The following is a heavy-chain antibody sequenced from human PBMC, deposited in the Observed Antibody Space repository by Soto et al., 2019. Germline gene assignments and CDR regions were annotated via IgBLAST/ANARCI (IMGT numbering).Heavy chain of an antibody. CDR1: GFTFSRYA. V-gene: IGHV3-23*01. CDR3: AKMGKGGGGIVGRGFDY. CDR2: ISGSGGST. Sequence: EVKLLESGGGLVQPGGSLRLSAAASGFTFSRYAMSWVRQAPGKGLEWVSSISGSGGSTYYADSVKGRFNIDRDNSKNTLYMKMNSLSAEDTAVYYCAKMGKGGGGIVGRGFDYWGQGTLVTVSS. D-gene: IGHD1-26*01. J-gene: IGHJ4*02.